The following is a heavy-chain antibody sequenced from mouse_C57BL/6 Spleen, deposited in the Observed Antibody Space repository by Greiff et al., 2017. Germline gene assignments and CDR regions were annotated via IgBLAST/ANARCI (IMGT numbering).Heavy chain of an antibody. V-gene: IGHV5-17*01. CDR2: ISSGSSTI. CDR1: GFTFSDYG. Sequence: DVHLVESGGGLVKPGGSLKLSCAASGFTFSDYGMHWVRQAPEKGLEWVAYISSGSSTIYYADTVKGRFTISRDNAKNTLFLQMTSLRAEDTAMYYCARSYDGPFAYWGQGTLVTVSA. D-gene: IGHD2-3*01. J-gene: IGHJ3*01. CDR3: ARSYDGPFAY.